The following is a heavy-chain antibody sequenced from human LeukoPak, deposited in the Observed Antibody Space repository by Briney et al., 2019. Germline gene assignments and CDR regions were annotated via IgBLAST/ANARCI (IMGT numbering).Heavy chain of an antibody. CDR3: ARGSGYETTPLDI. V-gene: IGHV4-59*01. CDR2: VYYSGST. Sequence: SQTLSLTCTVSGGSLSGFYWSWIRQPPGKGLEWIGYVYYSGSTTYNPSLKSRVTIAVDTSKNQFSLRLGSVTAADTAVYYCARGSGYETTPLDIWGQGTMVTVSS. D-gene: IGHD5-12*01. CDR1: GGSLSGFY. J-gene: IGHJ3*02.